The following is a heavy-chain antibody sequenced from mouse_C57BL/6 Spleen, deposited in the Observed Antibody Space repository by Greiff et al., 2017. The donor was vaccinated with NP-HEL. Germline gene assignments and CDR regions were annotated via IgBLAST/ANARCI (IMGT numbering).Heavy chain of an antibody. V-gene: IGHV1-74*01. Sequence: VQLQQPGAELVKPGASVKVSCKASGYTFTSYWMHWVKQRPGQGLEWIGRIHPSDSATNYNQKFKGKATLTVDKSSSTAYMQLSSLTSEDSAVYYCAIGLITTVVEDWDFDVWGTGTTVTVSS. CDR3: AIGLITTVVEDWDFDV. J-gene: IGHJ1*03. D-gene: IGHD1-1*01. CDR1: GYTFTSYW. CDR2: IHPSDSAT.